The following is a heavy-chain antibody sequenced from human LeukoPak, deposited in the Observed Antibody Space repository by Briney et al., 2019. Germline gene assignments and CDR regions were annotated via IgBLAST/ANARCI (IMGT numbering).Heavy chain of an antibody. V-gene: IGHV4-59*12. D-gene: IGHD5-24*01. CDR1: GASLNVYY. J-gene: IGHJ4*02. CDR2: IHSSGSA. Sequence: SETLSLTCTVSGASLNVYYWSWIRQPPGKALEWIGFIHSSGSANSNPSLTSRVTISIDTSKNQFSLNSRSLTAADTAVYFYASGAADGYNFGFDYWGQGTLAAVSS. CDR3: ASGAADGYNFGFDY.